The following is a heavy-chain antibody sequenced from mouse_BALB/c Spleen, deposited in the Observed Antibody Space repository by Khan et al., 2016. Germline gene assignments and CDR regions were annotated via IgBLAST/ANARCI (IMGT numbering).Heavy chain of an antibody. CDR3: ASTDRRGYFGY. D-gene: IGHD1-1*01. CDR1: GYTFSSYW. CDR2: ILPGSGST. Sequence: QVQLKQSGAELMKPGASVKISCKATGYTFSSYWIEWVKQRPGHGLEWIGEILPGSGSTNYNEKFRGKATFTADTSSNTAYMQLSSLTSEDSAVHYCASTDRRGYFGYWGQGTTLTVSS. V-gene: IGHV1-9*01. J-gene: IGHJ2*01.